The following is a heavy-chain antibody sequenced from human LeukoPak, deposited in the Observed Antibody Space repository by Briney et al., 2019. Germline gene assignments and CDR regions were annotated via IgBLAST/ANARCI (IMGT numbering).Heavy chain of an antibody. V-gene: IGHV3-30-3*01. CDR1: GFTFSSYA. CDR2: ISYDGSNK. D-gene: IGHD3-22*01. Sequence: GGSLRLSRAASGFTFSSYAMHWVRQAPGKGLEWVAVISYDGSNKYYADSVKGRFTISRDNSKNTLYLQMNSLRAEDTAVYYCARDRLYYYDSTVSCLHYWGQGTLVTVSS. CDR3: ARDRLYYYDSTVSCLHY. J-gene: IGHJ4*02.